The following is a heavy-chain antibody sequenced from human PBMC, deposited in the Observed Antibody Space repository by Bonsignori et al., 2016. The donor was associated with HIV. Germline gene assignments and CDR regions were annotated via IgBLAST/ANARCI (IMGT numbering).Heavy chain of an antibody. D-gene: IGHD7-27*01. V-gene: IGHV1-69*01. CDR2: IIPIFGTA. Sequence: WVRQAPGQGLEWMGGIIPIFGTANYAQKFQGRVTITADESTSTAYMELSSLRSEDTAVYYCARDRAPKTGFRTKVHDAFDIWGQGTMVTVSS. J-gene: IGHJ3*02. CDR3: ARDRAPKTGFRTKVHDAFDI.